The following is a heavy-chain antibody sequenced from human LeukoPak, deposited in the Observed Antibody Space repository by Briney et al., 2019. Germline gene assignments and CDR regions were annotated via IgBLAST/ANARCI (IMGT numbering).Heavy chain of an antibody. J-gene: IGHJ6*03. CDR2: ITGSGGRT. D-gene: IGHD2-15*01. CDR1: GFTFSSYA. CDR3: ARGQDCSGGSCYSFYYYMDV. Sequence: GGSLRLSCAASGFTFSSYAMNWVRQAPGKGLEWVSAITGSGGRTYYADSVKGRFTISRDNSKNTLYLQMGSLRAEDMAVYYCARGQDCSGGSCYSFYYYMDVWGKGTTVTISS. V-gene: IGHV3-23*01.